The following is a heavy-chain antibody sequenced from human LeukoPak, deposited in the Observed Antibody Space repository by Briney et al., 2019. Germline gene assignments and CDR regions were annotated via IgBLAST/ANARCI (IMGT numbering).Heavy chain of an antibody. V-gene: IGHV1-69*13. J-gene: IGHJ5*02. CDR2: IIPIFGTA. D-gene: IGHD3-3*01. Sequence: SVKVSCKASGGTFSSYAISWVRQAPGQGLEWMRGIIPIFGTANYAQKFQGRVTITADESTSTAYMELSSLRSEDTAVYYCARGRRYYDFWSPPGYNWFDPWGQGTLVTVSS. CDR3: ARGRRYYDFWSPPGYNWFDP. CDR1: GGTFSSYA.